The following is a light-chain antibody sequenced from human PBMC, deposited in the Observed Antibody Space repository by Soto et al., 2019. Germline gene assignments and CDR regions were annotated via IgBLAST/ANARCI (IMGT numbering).Light chain of an antibody. CDR1: SSDIGAYNY. V-gene: IGLV2-14*01. Sequence: QSALTQPASVSGSPGQSITISCTGSSSDIGAYNYVSWFQQYPGKAPKLIISEVSNRPSGVSNRFSGSKSGTAASLTISGLQTEDEADYFCFSFTTDRTHVFGTGTKVTVL. CDR2: EVS. J-gene: IGLJ1*01. CDR3: FSFTTDRTHV.